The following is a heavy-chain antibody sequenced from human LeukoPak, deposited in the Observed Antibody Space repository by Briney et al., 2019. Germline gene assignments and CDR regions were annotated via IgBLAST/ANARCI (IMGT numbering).Heavy chain of an antibody. Sequence: GGSLRLSCAASGFTFSSYAMSWVRQAPGKGLEWVSYISRSSGSSIYYADSVKGRFTISRDNAKNSLYLQMNSLRAEDTAVYYCARDSSGWYYFDYWGQGILVTVSS. CDR2: ISRSSGSSI. D-gene: IGHD6-19*01. J-gene: IGHJ4*02. CDR3: ARDSSGWYYFDY. CDR1: GFTFSSYA. V-gene: IGHV3-48*03.